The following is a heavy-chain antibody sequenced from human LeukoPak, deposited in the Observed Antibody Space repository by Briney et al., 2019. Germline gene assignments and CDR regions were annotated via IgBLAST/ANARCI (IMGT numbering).Heavy chain of an antibody. Sequence: GGSLRLSCAASGFTFSSYEMNWIRQAPGKGLEWVSYISSSGSTIYYADSVKGRFTISRDNSKNTLYLQMNSLRAEDTAVYYCAKDGEMATIAVPAEFDYWGQGTLVTVSS. CDR2: ISSSGSTI. CDR1: GFTFSSYE. D-gene: IGHD5-24*01. V-gene: IGHV3-48*03. CDR3: AKDGEMATIAVPAEFDY. J-gene: IGHJ4*02.